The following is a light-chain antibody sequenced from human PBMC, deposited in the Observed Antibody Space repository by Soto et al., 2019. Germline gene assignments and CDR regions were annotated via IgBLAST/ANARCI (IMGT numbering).Light chain of an antibody. V-gene: IGKV4-1*01. CDR1: QSVLYGSNNQNY. CDR2: WAS. Sequence: DIVMTQSPDSLAVSLGERATINCKSSQSVLYGSNNQNYLAWYQQKPRQPPKLLIYWASTRESGVPDRFSGSGSGTDFTLTISSLHAEDVAVYYCQQSYNTGTFGQGTKVEIK. CDR3: QQSYNTGT. J-gene: IGKJ1*01.